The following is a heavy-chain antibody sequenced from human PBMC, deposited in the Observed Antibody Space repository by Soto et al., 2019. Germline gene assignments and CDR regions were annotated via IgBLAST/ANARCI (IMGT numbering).Heavy chain of an antibody. J-gene: IGHJ3*02. V-gene: IGHV3-30-3*01. CDR2: ISPVGSNE. Sequence: QVQLVESGGGVFQPGRSLRLSCAASGSTVSSYDIHWVRQAPGKGPEWVAHISPVGSNEYWGDSVKGRFTISRDNAKNTVYLQMNSLRTEDTAVYYCARCPRHGAFDMWGQGTMVTVSS. CDR1: GSTVSSYD. CDR3: ARCPRHGAFDM.